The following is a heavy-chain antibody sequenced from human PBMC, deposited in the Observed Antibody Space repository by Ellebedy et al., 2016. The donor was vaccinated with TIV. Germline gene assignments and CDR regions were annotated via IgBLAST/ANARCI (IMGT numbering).Heavy chain of an antibody. J-gene: IGHJ4*02. CDR2: VHPDGNER. D-gene: IGHD5-24*01. Sequence: GESLKISXVASGLTFNTSWMNWVRRAPGKGLEWVGYVHPDGNERSYGASVKGRFTISRDNTKNSLYLQMDSLRAEDTAVYYCARDVAYNSFDYWGQGTLVTVSS. CDR1: GLTFNTSW. V-gene: IGHV3-7*01. CDR3: ARDVAYNSFDY.